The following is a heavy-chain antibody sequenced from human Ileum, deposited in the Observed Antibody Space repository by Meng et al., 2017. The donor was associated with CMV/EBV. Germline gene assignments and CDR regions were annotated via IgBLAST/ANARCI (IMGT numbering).Heavy chain of an antibody. CDR1: GSSFSGYD. D-gene: IGHD4-17*01. Sequence: SGAGLLNPPKPLSLTSAVYGSSFSGYDCSWLRQPPGKGLEWIGDITHSGSPNYTPSLKSRVTISVDTSNNQFSLKLSSVTAADTAVYYCARGRGNDYDDPERWFDPWGQGTLVTVSS. V-gene: IGHV4-34*01. CDR3: ARGRGNDYDDPERWFDP. CDR2: ITHSGSP. J-gene: IGHJ5*02.